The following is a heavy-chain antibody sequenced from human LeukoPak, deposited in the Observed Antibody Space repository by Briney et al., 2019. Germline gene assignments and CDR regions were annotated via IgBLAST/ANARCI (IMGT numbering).Heavy chain of an antibody. Sequence: ASVKVSCKASGYTFTSYDMHWVRQAPGQGLEWMGIINPSGGSTSYAQKFQGRVTMTRDTSTSTVYMELSSLRSEDTAVYYCARAGTVDVDGSELFDYWGQGTLVTVSS. CDR2: INPSGGST. V-gene: IGHV1-46*01. CDR1: GYTFTSYD. D-gene: IGHD3-10*01. CDR3: ARAGTVDVDGSELFDY. J-gene: IGHJ4*02.